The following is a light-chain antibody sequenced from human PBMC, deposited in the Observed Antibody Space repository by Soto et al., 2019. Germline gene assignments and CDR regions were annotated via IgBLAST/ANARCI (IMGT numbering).Light chain of an antibody. CDR2: SAS. Sequence: EIVLTQSPGTLSLSPGERATLSCRASQGVVSKYLSWYQQKNGQAPRLLIYSASSRATGIPDRFSGGGSGTDFTLTISRLEPEDFAVYYCQHYGGVPPMYTFGQGTKLEIK. J-gene: IGKJ2*01. CDR3: QHYGGVPPMYT. V-gene: IGKV3-20*01. CDR1: QGVVSKY.